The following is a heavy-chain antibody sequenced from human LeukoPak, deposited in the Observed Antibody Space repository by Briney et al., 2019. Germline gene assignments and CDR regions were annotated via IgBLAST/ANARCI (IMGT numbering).Heavy chain of an antibody. Sequence: PGGSLRLSCAASGFTFSSYAMSWVRQAPGKGLEWVSAISGSGGDTYYADSVKGWFTISRDNSKNTLYLQMNSLRADDTALYHCARGNYGMDVWGQGTTVTVSS. CDR2: ISGSGGDT. CDR3: ARGNYGMDV. J-gene: IGHJ6*02. CDR1: GFTFSSYA. D-gene: IGHD3-16*01. V-gene: IGHV3-23*01.